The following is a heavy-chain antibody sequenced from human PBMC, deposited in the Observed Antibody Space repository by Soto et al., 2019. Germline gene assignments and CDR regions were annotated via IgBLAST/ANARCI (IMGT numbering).Heavy chain of an antibody. CDR3: ARGTAMVIREMATTPYYGMDV. CDR1: GGTFSSYA. V-gene: IGHV1-69*13. CDR2: IIPIFGTA. D-gene: IGHD5-18*01. J-gene: IGHJ6*02. Sequence: SVKVSCKASGGTFSSYAISWVRQAPGQGXEWMGGIIPIFGTANYAQKFQGRVTITADESTSTAYMELSSLRSEDTAVYYCARGTAMVIREMATTPYYGMDVWGQGTTVTVSS.